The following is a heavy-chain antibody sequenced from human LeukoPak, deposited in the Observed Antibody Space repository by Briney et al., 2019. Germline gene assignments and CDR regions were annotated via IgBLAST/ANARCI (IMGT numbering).Heavy chain of an antibody. Sequence: SETLSLTCTVSGGSISSYYWTWIRQPAGKGLEWIGRVYASGSTNYNPSLKSRLTMSLDTSKNLFSLRLSSVTAADTAVYFCARGAVYYGSGSHDYWGQGTLVTVSS. J-gene: IGHJ4*02. V-gene: IGHV4-4*07. CDR2: VYASGST. CDR3: ARGAVYYGSGSHDY. CDR1: GGSISSYY. D-gene: IGHD3-10*01.